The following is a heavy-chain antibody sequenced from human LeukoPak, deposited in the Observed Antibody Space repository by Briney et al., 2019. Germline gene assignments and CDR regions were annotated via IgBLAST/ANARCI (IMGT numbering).Heavy chain of an antibody. CDR3: AREPRGYAFDI. J-gene: IGHJ3*02. Sequence: GWTLRLSCAASGFTFSSYGMSWVRQAPGKGLEWVSAISGSGGSTYYADSVKGRFTISRDNSKNTLYLQMNSLRAEDTAVYYCAREPRGYAFDIWGQGTMVTVSS. CDR1: GFTFSSYG. CDR2: ISGSGGST. V-gene: IGHV3-23*01.